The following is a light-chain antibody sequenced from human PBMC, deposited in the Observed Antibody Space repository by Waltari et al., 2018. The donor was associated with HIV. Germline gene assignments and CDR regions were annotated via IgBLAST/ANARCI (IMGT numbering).Light chain of an antibody. CDR1: QSISSY. J-gene: IGKJ4*01. V-gene: IGKV1-39*01. CDR2: AAS. CDR3: QQSYGTPVT. Sequence: DIQMTQSPSSLSASVGDRVTITCRASQSISSYLNWYQQKPGKAPKVLIYAASSLQSGVPSRFSGSGSGTDFTLTISSLQPEDFATYYCQQSYGTPVTFGGGTKVEIK.